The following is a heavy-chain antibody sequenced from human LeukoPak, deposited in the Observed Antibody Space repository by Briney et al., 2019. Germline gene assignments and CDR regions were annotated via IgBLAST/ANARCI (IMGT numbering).Heavy chain of an antibody. V-gene: IGHV7-4-1*02. CDR3: AREGYSGYEEIDY. CDR2: INTNTGNP. J-gene: IGHJ4*02. Sequence: ASVKVSCKASGYTFTSYSISWVRQAPGQGLEWMGWINTNTGNPTYAQGFTGRFVFSLDTSVSTAYLQISSLKAEDTAVYYCAREGYSGYEEIDYWGQGTLVTVSS. CDR1: GYTFTSYS. D-gene: IGHD5-12*01.